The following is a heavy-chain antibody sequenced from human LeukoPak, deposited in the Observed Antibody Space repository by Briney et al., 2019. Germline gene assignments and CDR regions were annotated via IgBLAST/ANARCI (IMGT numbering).Heavy chain of an antibody. CDR1: GSSISSYY. J-gene: IGHJ4*02. D-gene: IGHD3-22*01. CDR3: ASTPLEYYYDSSGPFHHFDY. V-gene: IGHV4-59*01. Sequence: SETLSLTCTVSGSSISSYYWSWIRQPPGKGLEWIGYIYYSGSTNYNPPLKSRVTISVDTSKNQFSLKLSSVTAADTAVYYCASTPLEYYYDSSGPFHHFDYWGQGTLVTVSS. CDR2: IYYSGST.